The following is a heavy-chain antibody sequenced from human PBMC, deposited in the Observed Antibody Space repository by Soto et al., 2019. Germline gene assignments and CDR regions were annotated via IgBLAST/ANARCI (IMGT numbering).Heavy chain of an antibody. CDR1: GFTVGDYY. V-gene: IGHV3-11*01. CDR2: ISGPGAAI. Sequence: QVQLVESGGGLVKPGGSLRLSCAVSGFTVGDYYMTWVRQAPGKGLEWVSYISGPGAAIYYADSVKGRFTLSRDNAKNSLALQMNSLTAEDTAVYYCARGNNGVDVWGQGTTVTVSS. CDR3: ARGNNGVDV. J-gene: IGHJ6*02.